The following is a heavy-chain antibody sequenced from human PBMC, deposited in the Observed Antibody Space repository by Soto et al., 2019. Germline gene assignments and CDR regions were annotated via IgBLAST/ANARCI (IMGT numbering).Heavy chain of an antibody. CDR1: GFTFDDYA. J-gene: IGHJ4*02. D-gene: IGHD3-10*01. CDR2: ISWNSGSI. Sequence: EVQLVESGGGLVQPGRSLRLSCAASGFTFDDYAMHWVRQAPGKGLEWVSGISWNSGSIGYADSVKGRFTISRDNAKNSLYLQMNSLRAEDTALYHCAKDISLLWFGELSGYFDYWGQGTLVTVSS. CDR3: AKDISLLWFGELSGYFDY. V-gene: IGHV3-9*01.